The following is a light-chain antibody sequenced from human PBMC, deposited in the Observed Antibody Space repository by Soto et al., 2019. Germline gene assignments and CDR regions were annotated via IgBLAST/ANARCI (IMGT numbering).Light chain of an antibody. Sequence: EILLTQSPGPLSLSPGERATLPCRASQSVSSTYLVWYQQKPGQAPRLLIYGASSRATGIPDRFSGSGSGTDFTLTISRLEPEDVATYYCQKYSDWPPITFGQGTRLEIK. CDR2: GAS. J-gene: IGKJ5*01. V-gene: IGKV3-20*01. CDR3: QKYSDWPPIT. CDR1: QSVSSTY.